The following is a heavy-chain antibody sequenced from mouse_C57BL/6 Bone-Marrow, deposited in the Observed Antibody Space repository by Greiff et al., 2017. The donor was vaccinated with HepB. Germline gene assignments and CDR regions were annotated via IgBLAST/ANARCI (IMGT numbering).Heavy chain of an antibody. CDR2: INPDSSTI. Sequence: EVKLLQSGGGLVQPGGSLKLSCAASGIDFSRYWMSWVRRAPGKGLEWIGEINPDSSTINYAPSLKDKFIISRDNAKNTLYLQMSKVRSEDTALYYCAREITDYYAMDYWGQGTSVTVSS. J-gene: IGHJ4*01. CDR3: AREITDYYAMDY. CDR1: GIDFSRYW. D-gene: IGHD2-4*01. V-gene: IGHV4-1*01.